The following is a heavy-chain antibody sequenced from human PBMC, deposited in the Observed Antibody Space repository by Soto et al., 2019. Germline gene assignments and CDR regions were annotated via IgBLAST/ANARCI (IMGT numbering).Heavy chain of an antibody. CDR1: GGSISSYY. J-gene: IGHJ4*02. D-gene: IGHD5-18*01. Sequence: SETLSLTCTVSGGSISSYYWSLIRQPPGKGLEWIGYIYHSGSTNYNPSLKSRVTISVDKSKNQFSLKLSSVTAADTAVYYCARGRGSSVYSYGYGLDYWGQGTLVTVSS. CDR3: ARGRGSSVYSYGYGLDY. CDR2: IYHSGST. V-gene: IGHV4-59*12.